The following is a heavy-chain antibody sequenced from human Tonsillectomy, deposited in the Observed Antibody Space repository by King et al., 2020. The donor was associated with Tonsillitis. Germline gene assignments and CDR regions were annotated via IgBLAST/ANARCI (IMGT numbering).Heavy chain of an antibody. J-gene: IGHJ6*03. Sequence: LQLQESGPGLVKPSETLSLTCTVSGGSISSSSYYWGWLRQPPGKGLEWIGSIYYSGSTYYNPYFKSRVTIAVDTSMNQFSLKLSSLTAADTAVYYCARTTVTTIEYYYYMDVWGKGTTVTVSS. CDR2: IYYSGST. CDR1: GGSISSSSYY. CDR3: ARTTVTTIEYYYYMDV. D-gene: IGHD4-17*01. V-gene: IGHV4-39*01.